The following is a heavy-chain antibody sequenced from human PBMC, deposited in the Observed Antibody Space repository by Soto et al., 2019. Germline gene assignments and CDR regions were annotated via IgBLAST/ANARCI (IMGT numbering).Heavy chain of an antibody. Sequence: PGGSLRLSCAASGFTFSSYSMNWVRPAPGKGLEWVSSISISSSYIYYADSVKGRFTISRDNAKNSLYLQMNSLRAEDTAVYYCARDGVHDFWSGYYTRWGFYYYYGMDVWGQGTTVTVSS. CDR1: GFTFSSYS. V-gene: IGHV3-21*01. D-gene: IGHD3-3*01. CDR2: ISISSSYI. CDR3: ARDGVHDFWSGYYTRWGFYYYYGMDV. J-gene: IGHJ6*02.